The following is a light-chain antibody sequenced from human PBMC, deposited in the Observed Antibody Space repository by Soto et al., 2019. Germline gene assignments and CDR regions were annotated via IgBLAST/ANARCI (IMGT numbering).Light chain of an antibody. J-gene: IGLJ1*01. CDR3: SSYTSTNTPYV. Sequence: QSVLTQPASVSASPGQSITISCTGTSSDVGGYNYVSWFQQHPGKAPKLMIYEVSHRPSGVSNRFSGSKSDNTASLTISGLQAEDEPDYYCSSYTSTNTPYVFGTGTKVTAL. CDR2: EVS. CDR1: SSDVGGYNY. V-gene: IGLV2-14*01.